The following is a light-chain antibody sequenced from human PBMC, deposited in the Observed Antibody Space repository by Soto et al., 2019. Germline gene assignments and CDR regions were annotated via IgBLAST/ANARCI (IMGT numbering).Light chain of an antibody. CDR3: QQYNSYSAT. J-gene: IGKJ1*01. CDR1: RSASDW. CDR2: KAS. Sequence: DIQMTQSPSTLSASVGERVTITCRASRSASDWLAWYQQRPGEAPRMLISKASTLESGVPSRFTGSGSGTHFTLTITSLQPDDSATYYCQQYNSYSATFGQGTKVEIK. V-gene: IGKV1-5*03.